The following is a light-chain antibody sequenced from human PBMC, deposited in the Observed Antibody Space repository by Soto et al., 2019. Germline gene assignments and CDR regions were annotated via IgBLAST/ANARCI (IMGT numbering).Light chain of an antibody. Sequence: EIVLTQSPGTLSLSPGERATLSCRASQSVSSTYLTWYQQKPGQAPRLLIYEASRRATGIPDRFSGSGSGTDFSLTISRLEPEDFAVYYCQHYDSLRWTFGQGTRLEIK. CDR2: EAS. V-gene: IGKV3-20*01. J-gene: IGKJ5*01. CDR3: QHYDSLRWT. CDR1: QSVSSTY.